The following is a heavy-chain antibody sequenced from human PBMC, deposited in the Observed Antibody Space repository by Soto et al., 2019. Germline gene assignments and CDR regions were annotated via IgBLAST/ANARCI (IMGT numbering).Heavy chain of an antibody. CDR3: VSDETQLERRPSYGKDV. CDR1: GFTFSHYG. Sequence: ESGGGVVQPGRSLRLSCVASGFTFSHYGMHWVRQAPGKGLEWVAVIWHHGGNKYYADSVKGRFTISRDNARNTRYLQMDSLRGEDTGVYYCVSDETQLERRPSYGKDVWGRGTTVIVSS. J-gene: IGHJ6*02. D-gene: IGHD1-1*01. V-gene: IGHV3-33*01. CDR2: IWHHGGNK.